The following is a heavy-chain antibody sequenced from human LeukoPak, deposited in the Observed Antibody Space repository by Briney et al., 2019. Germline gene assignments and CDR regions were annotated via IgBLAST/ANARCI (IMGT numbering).Heavy chain of an antibody. CDR1: GYSFTNYG. J-gene: IGHJ4*02. D-gene: IGHD1-1*01. CDR2: INPNSRGT. V-gene: IGHV1-2*02. CDR3: ARDVGWRQLTLDY. Sequence: ASVKVSCKASGYSFTNYGINWVRQAPGQGLEWMGWINPNSRGTLYAQKFEGRVSMTSDSSITTAYMELSRLGYDDSAVYYCARDVGWRQLTLDYWGQGTLVTVSS.